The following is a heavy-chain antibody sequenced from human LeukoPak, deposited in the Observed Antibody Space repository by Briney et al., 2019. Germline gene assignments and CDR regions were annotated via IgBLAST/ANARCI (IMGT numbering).Heavy chain of an antibody. J-gene: IGHJ3*02. CDR2: IYSGGST. CDR3: ATGSVAGTLDAFDI. Sequence: GGSLRLSCAASGFTVSSNYMSWVRQAPGKGLEWVSVIYSGGSTYYADSGKGRFTISRDNSKNTLYLQMNSLGAEDTAVYYCATGSVAGTLDAFDIWGQGTMVTVSS. V-gene: IGHV3-53*01. CDR1: GFTVSSNY. D-gene: IGHD6-19*01.